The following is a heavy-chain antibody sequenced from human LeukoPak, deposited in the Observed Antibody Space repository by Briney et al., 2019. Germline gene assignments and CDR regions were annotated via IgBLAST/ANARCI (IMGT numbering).Heavy chain of an antibody. D-gene: IGHD3-10*01. Sequence: PSETLSLTCAVYGGSFSGYYWSWIRQPPGKGLEWIGEINHSGSTNYNPSLKGRVTISVDTSKNQFSLKLSSVTAADTAVYYCARVVHYSGTSDQYTGGWYYFDFWGQGTLVTVSS. CDR3: ARVVHYSGTSDQYTGGWYYFDF. CDR2: INHSGST. J-gene: IGHJ4*02. CDR1: GGSFSGYY. V-gene: IGHV4-34*01.